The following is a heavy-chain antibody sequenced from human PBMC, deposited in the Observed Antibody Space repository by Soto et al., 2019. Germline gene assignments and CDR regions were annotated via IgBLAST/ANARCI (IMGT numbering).Heavy chain of an antibody. Sequence: GESLKISCKASGYSFTSYWIGWVRQTPGKGLEWMGIIYPSDSDTRYSPSFQGQVTISVDKSISTAYLQWGSLKASDTAVYYCARDAISMVRGTNNWFDPWGQGTLVTVSS. CDR1: GYSFTSYW. CDR3: ARDAISMVRGTNNWFDP. D-gene: IGHD3-10*01. J-gene: IGHJ5*02. V-gene: IGHV5-51*01. CDR2: IYPSDSDT.